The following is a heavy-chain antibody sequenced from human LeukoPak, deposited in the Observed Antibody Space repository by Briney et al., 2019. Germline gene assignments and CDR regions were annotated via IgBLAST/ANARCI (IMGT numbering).Heavy chain of an antibody. CDR2: INHRGIT. D-gene: IGHD2-15*01. CDR1: GGSLSGYY. CDR3: ARGKEDVVVPHVALVTFDI. J-gene: IGHJ3*02. Sequence: PSETLSLTCGVQGGSLSGYYWSWIRQSPGEGLEWIGEINHRGITNSAPSLKSRVTISVDTSKNQFSLDLKSVTAADTAIYYCARGKEDVVVPHVALVTFDIWGQGTRVTVSP. V-gene: IGHV4-34*01.